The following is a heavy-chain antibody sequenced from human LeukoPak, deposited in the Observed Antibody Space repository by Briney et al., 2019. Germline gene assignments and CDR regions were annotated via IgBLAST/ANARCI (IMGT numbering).Heavy chain of an antibody. D-gene: IGHD2-2*01. J-gene: IGHJ4*02. CDR1: GFTFSSYW. V-gene: IGHV3-7*01. CDR3: ARGLVPAAMSYFDY. CDR2: IKQDGSEK. Sequence: PGGSLRLSCAASGFTFSSYWMSWVRQAPGKGLEWVANIKQDGSEKYYVDSVKGRFTISRDNAKNSLYLQMNSLRAEDTAEYYCARGLVPAAMSYFDYWGQGTLVTVSS.